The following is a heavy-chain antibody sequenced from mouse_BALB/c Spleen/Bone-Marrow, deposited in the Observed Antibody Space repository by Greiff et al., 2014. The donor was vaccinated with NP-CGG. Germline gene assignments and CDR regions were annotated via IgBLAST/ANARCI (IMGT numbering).Heavy chain of an antibody. CDR2: IYPGNVNT. CDR1: GYTFTSYY. CDR3: ARDYYGSSSFAY. D-gene: IGHD1-1*01. J-gene: IGHJ3*01. Sequence: VQLQQSGPELVKPGASVRISCKASGYTFTSYYIHWVKQRRGQGLEWIGWIYPGNVNTKYNEKFKGKATLTADKSSSTAYMQLSSLTSEDAAVYFCARDYYGSSSFAYWGQGTLVTVSA. V-gene: IGHV1S56*01.